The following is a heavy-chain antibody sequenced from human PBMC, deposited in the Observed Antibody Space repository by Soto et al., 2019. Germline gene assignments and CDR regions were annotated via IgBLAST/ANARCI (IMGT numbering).Heavy chain of an antibody. CDR1: GYTFTSYY. D-gene: IGHD6-13*01. J-gene: IGHJ6*02. Sequence: ASVKVSCKASGYTFTSYYMHWVRQAPGQGLEWMGIINPSGGSTSYAQKFQGRVTMTRDTSTSTVYMELSSLKASDTAMYYCARPQQRGYYYYGMDVWGQGTTVTVSS. CDR2: INPSGGST. V-gene: IGHV1-46*01. CDR3: ARPQQRGYYYYGMDV.